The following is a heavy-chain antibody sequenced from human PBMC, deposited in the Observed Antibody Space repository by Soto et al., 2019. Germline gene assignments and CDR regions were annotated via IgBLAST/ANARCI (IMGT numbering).Heavy chain of an antibody. V-gene: IGHV3-23*01. CDR3: ARRV. CDR2: VSAGGDST. J-gene: IGHJ4*02. CDR1: GFTFSLYP. Sequence: EVKLLESGGGVVQPGGSLRLSCATSGFTFSLYPMNWVRQAPGKGLEWVSGVSAGGDSTYYADTVRGRFTIFRDNSNNSVYLQMISLRVEDRVVYYCARRVWGQGTLVTVSS.